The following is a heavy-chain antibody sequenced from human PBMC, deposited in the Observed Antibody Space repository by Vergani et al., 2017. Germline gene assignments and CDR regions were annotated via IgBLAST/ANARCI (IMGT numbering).Heavy chain of an antibody. CDR3: AIGGDRYCSSTSCRSRFDY. Sequence: QVQLVESGGGVVQPGRSLRLSCAASGFTFSSYAMHWVRQAPGKGLEWVAVISYDGSNKYYADSVKGRFTISRDNSKNTLYLQMNSLRAEDTAVYYCAIGGDRYCSSTSCRSRFDYWGQGTLVTVSS. J-gene: IGHJ4*02. CDR2: ISYDGSNK. V-gene: IGHV3-30-3*01. D-gene: IGHD2-2*01. CDR1: GFTFSSYA.